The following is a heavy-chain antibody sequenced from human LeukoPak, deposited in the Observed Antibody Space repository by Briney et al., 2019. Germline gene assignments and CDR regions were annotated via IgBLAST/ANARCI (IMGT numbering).Heavy chain of an antibody. CDR1: GFTFSSYA. V-gene: IGHV3-23*01. Sequence: PGGSLRLSCAVSGFTFSSYARSGVRQAPGRGVEWVSASTGGGGGTYYADSVKGGFTTSRDNSTNTLHLQINTLRAEDTALYHCVYVPGGDGSIYWGQGTPVTVSS. CDR2: STGGGGGT. D-gene: IGHD3-22*01. J-gene: IGHJ1*01. CDR3: VYVPGGDGSIY.